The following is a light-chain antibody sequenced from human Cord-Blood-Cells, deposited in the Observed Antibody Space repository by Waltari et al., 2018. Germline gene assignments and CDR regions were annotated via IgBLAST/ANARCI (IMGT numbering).Light chain of an antibody. Sequence: QSALTQLPSVSGSPGQSIPISCPGTRSDVGGYNYVSWYQQHPGKAPKLMIYDVSNRPSGVSNRFSGSKSGNTASLTISGLQAEDEADYYCSSYTSSSTRVFGGGTKLTVL. CDR3: SSYTSSSTRV. J-gene: IGLJ3*02. V-gene: IGLV2-14*01. CDR1: RSDVGGYNY. CDR2: DVS.